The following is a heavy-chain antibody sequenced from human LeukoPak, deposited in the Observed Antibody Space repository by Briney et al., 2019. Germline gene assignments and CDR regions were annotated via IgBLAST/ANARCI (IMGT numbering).Heavy chain of an antibody. V-gene: IGHV1-8*03. CDR2: MNPNSGNT. CDR3: ARGNKRWQQPYYFDY. D-gene: IGHD5-24*01. J-gene: IGHJ4*02. Sequence: ASVKVSCKASGYTFNNYDINWVRQATGQGLEWMGWMNPNSGNTGYAQKFQGRVTITRNTSISTAYMELSSLTSEDTAVYYCARGNKRWQQPYYFDYWGQGTLVTVSS. CDR1: GYTFNNYD.